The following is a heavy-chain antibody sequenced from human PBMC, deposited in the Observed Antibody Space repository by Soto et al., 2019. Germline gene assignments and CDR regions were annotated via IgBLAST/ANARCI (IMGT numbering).Heavy chain of an antibody. CDR3: ARASSWYGHSYYYYGMDV. J-gene: IGHJ6*02. CDR2: IKQDGSEK. Sequence: EVQLVESGGGLVQPGGSLRLSCAASGFTFSSYWMSWVRQAPGKGLEWVANIKQDGSEKDYVDSVKGRFTISRDNAKNSLYLQMDSLRAEDTAVYYCARASSWYGHSYYYYGMDVWGQGTTVTVSS. V-gene: IGHV3-7*01. CDR1: GFTFSSYW. D-gene: IGHD6-13*01.